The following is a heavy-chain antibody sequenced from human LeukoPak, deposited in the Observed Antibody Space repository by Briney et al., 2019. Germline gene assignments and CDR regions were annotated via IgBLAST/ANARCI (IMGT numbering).Heavy chain of an antibody. J-gene: IGHJ4*02. V-gene: IGHV3-33*06. D-gene: IGHD6-13*01. CDR3: VKESAADATFHFDY. CDR2: IWANGKTE. CDR1: GFTFNIFS. Sequence: GGALRLSCAASGFTFNIFSMHSVRQVPGNGLEGLAVIWANGKTEHYADSVKGRFSISRDSYENKLYLQMNRMRSEDTAAYYCVKESAADATFHFDYWGQGTLVTVSS.